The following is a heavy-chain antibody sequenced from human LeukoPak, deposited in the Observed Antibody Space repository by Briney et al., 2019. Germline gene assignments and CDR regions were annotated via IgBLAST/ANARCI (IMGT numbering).Heavy chain of an antibody. D-gene: IGHD1-26*01. J-gene: IGHJ4*02. Sequence: ASVKVPCKXSGYTFTSHDINWVRQAAGQGLEWVGYINPNSGNSVYAQNFQGRVTLTRNTSINTAYMELTSLRSEDTAVYYCARVPRESYSHWGQGTLVTVSS. CDR3: ARVPRESYSH. CDR2: INPNSGNS. CDR1: GYTFTSHD. V-gene: IGHV1-8*01.